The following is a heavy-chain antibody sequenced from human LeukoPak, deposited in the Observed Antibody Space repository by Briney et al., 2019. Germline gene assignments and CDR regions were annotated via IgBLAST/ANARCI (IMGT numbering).Heavy chain of an antibody. J-gene: IGHJ4*02. CDR2: IYYSGST. CDR3: ARAGVGAPRD. Sequence: SETLSLTWTVSGGSISSHYWSWIRQPPGKGLEWIGYIYYSGSTNYNPSLKSRVTISVDTSKNQFSLKLSSVTAADTAVYYCARAGVGAPRDWGQGTLVTVSS. D-gene: IGHD1-26*01. V-gene: IGHV4-59*11. CDR1: GGSISSHY.